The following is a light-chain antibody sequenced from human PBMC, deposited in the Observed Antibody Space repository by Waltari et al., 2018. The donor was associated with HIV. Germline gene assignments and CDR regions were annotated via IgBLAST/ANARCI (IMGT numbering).Light chain of an antibody. J-gene: IGLJ2*01. Sequence: QSALTPPPSVSGSLGPSLTLSCTATTSDVGAYNYVSWYHQHTDKAPKPTIFEVNYRPSGISNHFAGSKSGNTASLTISGLQPEDEADYYCSSYTTKKSLVFGGGTKVTVL. CDR3: SSYTTKKSLV. CDR2: EVN. CDR1: TSDVGAYNY. V-gene: IGLV2-14*01.